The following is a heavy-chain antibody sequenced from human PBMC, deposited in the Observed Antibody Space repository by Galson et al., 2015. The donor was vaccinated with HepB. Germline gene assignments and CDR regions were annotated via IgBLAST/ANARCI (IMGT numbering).Heavy chain of an antibody. CDR1: GFTFTRYS. D-gene: IGHD2-15*01. CDR2: ISSSSSAI. J-gene: IGHJ4*02. V-gene: IGHV3-48*01. Sequence: SLRLSCAASGFTFTRYSINWVRQAPGKGLEWLSYISSSSSAIYYADSVKGRFSVSRDSAKNSMYLQMNNLRAEDTAVYYCAKDDGSSEYFDYWGQGNLVTVSS. CDR3: AKDDGSSEYFDY.